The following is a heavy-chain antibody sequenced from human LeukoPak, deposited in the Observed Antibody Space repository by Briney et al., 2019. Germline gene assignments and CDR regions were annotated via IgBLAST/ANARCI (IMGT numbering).Heavy chain of an antibody. J-gene: IGHJ5*02. D-gene: IGHD2-2*01. Sequence: GASVKVSCKASGGTFSSYATSWVRQAPGQGLEWMGGIIPIFGTANYAQKFQGRVTITADESTSTAYMELSSLRSEDTAVYYCASPPVPAARWFDPWGQGTLVTVSS. CDR2: IIPIFGTA. CDR3: ASPPVPAARWFDP. CDR1: GGTFSSYA. V-gene: IGHV1-69*13.